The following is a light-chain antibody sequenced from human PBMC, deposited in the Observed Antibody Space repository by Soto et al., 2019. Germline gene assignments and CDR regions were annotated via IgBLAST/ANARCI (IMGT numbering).Light chain of an antibody. J-gene: IGLJ1*01. CDR3: QSYDSSLGVSYV. Sequence: SLLTQPPSVSGAPGQTLTIACTGSSSYDVHWYRQLPGTAPKLLIYGTTNRPSGVPDRFSGSKSGTSASLAITGLQPEDEADYYCQSYDSSLGVSYVFGTGTKVTVL. CDR1: SSYD. CDR2: GTT. V-gene: IGLV1-40*01.